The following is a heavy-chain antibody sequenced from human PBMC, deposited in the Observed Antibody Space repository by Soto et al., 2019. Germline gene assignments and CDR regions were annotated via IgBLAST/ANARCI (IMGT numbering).Heavy chain of an antibody. D-gene: IGHD2-2*01. CDR1: GGSFSGYY. Sequence: QVQLQQWGAGLLKPSETLSLTCAVYGGSFSGYYWSWIRQPPGKGLEWIGEINHSGSTNYNQFLSRRVTVSLDTARNQGSVTISSVHAAETAVYYCERGPGDIVVVPAAMAPHYFDYLGQGTQVTFSS. V-gene: IGHV4-34*01. CDR2: INHSGST. J-gene: IGHJ4*02. CDR3: ERGPGDIVVVPAAMAPHYFDY.